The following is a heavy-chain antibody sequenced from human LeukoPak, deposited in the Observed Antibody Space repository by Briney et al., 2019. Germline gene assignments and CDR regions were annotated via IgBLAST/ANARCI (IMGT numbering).Heavy chain of an antibody. CDR1: GGSISSYY. Sequence: PSETLSLTCTVSGGSISSYYWSWIRQPPGKGLEWIGYIYYSGSTNYSPSLKSRVTISVDTSKNQFSLKLSSVTAADTAVYYCARDDSSGWYMTDWGQGTLVTVSS. V-gene: IGHV4-59*01. CDR3: ARDDSSGWYMTD. J-gene: IGHJ4*02. D-gene: IGHD6-19*01. CDR2: IYYSGST.